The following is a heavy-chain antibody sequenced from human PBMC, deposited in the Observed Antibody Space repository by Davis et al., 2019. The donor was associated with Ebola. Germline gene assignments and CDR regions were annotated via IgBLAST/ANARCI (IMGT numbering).Heavy chain of an antibody. CDR1: GGPISSSNYY. CDR2: IYYSGST. D-gene: IGHD4-17*01. Sequence: SETLSLTCTVSGGPISSSNYYWGWIRQPPGKGLEWIGSIYYSGSTYYNPSLKSRVTMSVDTSKNQFSLKLSSVTAADTAVYYCARGNYGDYIVLYYYNMDVWGQGTTVTVSS. V-gene: IGHV4-39*07. CDR3: ARGNYGDYIVLYYYNMDV. J-gene: IGHJ6*02.